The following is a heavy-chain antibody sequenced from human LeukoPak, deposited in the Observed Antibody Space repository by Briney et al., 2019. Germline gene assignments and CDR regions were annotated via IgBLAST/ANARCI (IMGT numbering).Heavy chain of an antibody. D-gene: IGHD3-10*01. CDR2: IDWDDDK. CDR1: GFSLSTSGMC. Sequence: SGPALVKPTQTLTLTCTFSGFSLSTSGMCVSWIRQPPGKALEWLARIDWDDDKYYRTSLKTRLTISKDTSKNQVVLTMTNMDPVDTATYYCARTVRVREVSGNYYYMDVWGKGTTVTISS. J-gene: IGHJ6*03. V-gene: IGHV2-70*11. CDR3: ARTVRVREVSGNYYYMDV.